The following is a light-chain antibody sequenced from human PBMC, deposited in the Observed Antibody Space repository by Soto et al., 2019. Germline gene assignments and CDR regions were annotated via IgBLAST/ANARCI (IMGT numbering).Light chain of an antibody. CDR3: QYHGT. J-gene: IGKJ4*01. CDR2: DTS. CDR1: QSVGRRY. V-gene: IGKV3-20*01. Sequence: IVLTQSPGTLSLSPGERATLSCRASQSVGRRYLAWYQQKPGQAPMLLIYDTSERASDIPDRFSGSGSGTDFTLTISRLVPEDFAVYYCQYHGTFGGGTKVEIK.